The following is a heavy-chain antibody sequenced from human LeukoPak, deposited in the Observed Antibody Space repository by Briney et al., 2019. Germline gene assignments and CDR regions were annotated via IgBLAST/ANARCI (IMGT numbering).Heavy chain of an antibody. CDR3: AGTAAGLYYFDY. D-gene: IGHD6-13*01. CDR1: GGSFSGYY. V-gene: IGHV4-34*01. J-gene: IGHJ4*02. Sequence: SETLSLTCAVYGGSFSGYYWSWLRQPPGKGLEWIGEINHSGSTNYNPSLKSRVTISVDTSKNQFSLKLSSVTAADTAVYYCAGTAAGLYYFDYWGQGTLVTVSS. CDR2: INHSGST.